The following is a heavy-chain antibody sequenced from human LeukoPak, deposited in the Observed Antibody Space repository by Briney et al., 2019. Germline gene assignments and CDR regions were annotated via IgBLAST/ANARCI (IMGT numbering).Heavy chain of an antibody. V-gene: IGHV3-11*01. Sequence: PGGSLRLSCAASGFTFSDYYLSWIRQAPGEGLAWVSYISSSGSDIFYADSVKGRFTISRDNAKNSLYLQMNSLRAEDTAIYYCARGHYGSDVWGQGTTVTVSS. CDR1: GFTFSDYY. CDR2: ISSSGSDI. CDR3: ARGHYGSDV. J-gene: IGHJ6*01.